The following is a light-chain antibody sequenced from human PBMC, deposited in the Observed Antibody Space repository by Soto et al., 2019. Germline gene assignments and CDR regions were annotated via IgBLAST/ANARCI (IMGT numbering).Light chain of an antibody. CDR1: HDITTY. V-gene: IGKV1-33*01. J-gene: IGKJ3*01. CDR2: DAS. Sequence: DIQMTQSPSSLSASVGDRVSITCQASHDITTYLSWYQQKPGKAPNLLIYDASSLETGVPSRFSRSGSGTYFTFTISNLQPEDFATYYCQQYANFPFTFGPGTKVDIK. CDR3: QQYANFPFT.